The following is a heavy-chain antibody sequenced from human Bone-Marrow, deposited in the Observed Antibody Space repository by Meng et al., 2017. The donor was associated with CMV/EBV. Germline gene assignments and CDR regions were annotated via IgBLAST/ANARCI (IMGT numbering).Heavy chain of an antibody. Sequence: CAAAGLTFSSYGMHWVRQAPGKGLEWVAVISPDGNKQYYADSVKGRFTISRDNSKNTLFLQMNSLRAEDAAVFYCTRSSSPQIPHDYWGQGTLVTVSS. CDR1: GLTFSSYG. D-gene: IGHD6-6*01. V-gene: IGHV3-30*03. J-gene: IGHJ4*02. CDR2: ISPDGNKQ. CDR3: TRSSSPQIPHDY.